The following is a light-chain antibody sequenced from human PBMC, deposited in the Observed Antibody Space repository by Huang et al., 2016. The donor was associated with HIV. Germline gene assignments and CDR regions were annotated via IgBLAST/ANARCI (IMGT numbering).Light chain of an antibody. CDR2: DAS. CDR3: QHYNSYPYT. J-gene: IGKJ2*01. V-gene: IGKV1-5*01. CDR1: QSISSW. Sequence: DIQMTQSPSTLSASVGDRVTITCRASQSISSWLAWFQHKPGKAPKLLIFDASSLESGVPSRCSGSGSGTEFTLTISSLQPDDFATYYCQHYNSYPYTFGQGTKLEIK.